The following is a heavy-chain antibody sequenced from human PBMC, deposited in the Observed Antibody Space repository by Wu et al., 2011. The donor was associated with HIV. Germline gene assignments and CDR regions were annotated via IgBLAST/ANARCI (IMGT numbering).Heavy chain of an antibody. CDR2: FIPISGTT. D-gene: IGHD1-14*01. J-gene: IGHJ4*02. Sequence: QVQLVQSGAEVKKPGSSVKVSCKASGGTFSYYAINWVRQAPGHGLEWMGRFIPISGTTHFVHKFEGKVTMTADTSTSTAYLQLSSLTSEDTAVYYCARDRTPGKNYYLDAWGQGTLITVSS. V-gene: IGHV1-69*14. CDR1: GGTFSYYA. CDR3: ARDRTPGKNYYLDA.